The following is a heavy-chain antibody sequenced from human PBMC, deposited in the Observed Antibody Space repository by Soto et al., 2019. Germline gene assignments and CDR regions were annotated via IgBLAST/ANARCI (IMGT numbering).Heavy chain of an antibody. Sequence: ASVKVSCKASGYTFTSYGISWVRQAPGQGLEWMGWISAYNGNTNYAQKLQGRVTMTTDTSTSTAYMELRSLRSDDTAVYYCASQGYSSSSGSADHYYMDVWGKGTTVTVSS. J-gene: IGHJ6*03. CDR3: ASQGYSSSSGSADHYYMDV. D-gene: IGHD6-6*01. CDR2: ISAYNGNT. CDR1: GYTFTSYG. V-gene: IGHV1-18*01.